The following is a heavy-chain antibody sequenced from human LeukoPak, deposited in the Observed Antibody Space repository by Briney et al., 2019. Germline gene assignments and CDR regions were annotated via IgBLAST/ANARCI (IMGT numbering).Heavy chain of an antibody. CDR1: GGSISSCY. D-gene: IGHD3-10*01. Sequence: PSETLSLTCTVSGGSISSCYWSWIRQPAGKGLEWIGRIYTSGSTNYNPSLKSRVTMSVDTSKNQFSLKLSSVTAADTAVYYCARQARGRGVPTLFDYWGQGTLVTVSS. CDR3: ARQARGRGVPTLFDY. V-gene: IGHV4-4*07. J-gene: IGHJ4*02. CDR2: IYTSGST.